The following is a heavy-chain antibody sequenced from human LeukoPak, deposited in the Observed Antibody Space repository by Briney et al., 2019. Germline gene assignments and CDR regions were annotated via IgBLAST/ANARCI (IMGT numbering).Heavy chain of an antibody. D-gene: IGHD3-10*01. CDR2: MNPNSGNT. CDR3: ARGPPTYYYGSGGYA. CDR1: GYTFTSYD. V-gene: IGHV1-8*01. J-gene: IGHJ5*02. Sequence: ASVKVSCKASGYTFTSYDINWVRQATGQGLEWMGWMNPNSGNTGYAQKFQGRVTMTRNTSISTAYMELSSLRSEDTAVYYCARGPPTYYYGSGGYAWGQGTLVTVSS.